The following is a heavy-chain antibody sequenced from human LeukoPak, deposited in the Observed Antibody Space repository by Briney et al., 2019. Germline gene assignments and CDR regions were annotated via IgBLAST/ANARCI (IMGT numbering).Heavy chain of an antibody. Sequence: GRSLRLSCAASGFTFSSYGMHWVRQAPGKGLEWVAVISYDGSNKYYADSVKGRFTISRDNSKNTLYLQMNSLRAEDTAVYYCAKDSEWFGELSSPLGYWGQGTLVTVSS. CDR1: GFTFSSYG. D-gene: IGHD3-10*01. CDR2: ISYDGSNK. V-gene: IGHV3-30*18. CDR3: AKDSEWFGELSSPLGY. J-gene: IGHJ4*02.